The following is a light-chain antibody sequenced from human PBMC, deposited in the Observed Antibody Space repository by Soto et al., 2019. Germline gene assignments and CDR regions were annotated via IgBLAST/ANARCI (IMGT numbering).Light chain of an antibody. J-gene: IGKJ4*01. CDR3: QQYDKLQLT. CDR1: QAINSY. Sequence: DIQMTQSPSSMSASVGDRVTITCQASQAINSYLAWYQQKPGKAPKFLIFDAFNLETGVPSRFSGSGSGTDFTFTISNLQPEDVATYYCQQYDKLQLTFGGGTKADIK. CDR2: DAF. V-gene: IGKV1-33*01.